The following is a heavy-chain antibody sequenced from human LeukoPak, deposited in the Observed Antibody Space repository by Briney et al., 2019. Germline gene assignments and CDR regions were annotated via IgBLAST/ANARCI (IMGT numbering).Heavy chain of an antibody. D-gene: IGHD6-19*01. J-gene: IGHJ4*02. CDR1: GYTYTSYD. V-gene: IGHV1-8*01. Sequence: GASVKVSCKASGYTYTSYDINWVRQATGQGLEWMGWMNPNSGNTGNAQKFQGRVTMTRNTSISTAYMELSSLRSEDTAVYYCARGVAGSLDYWGQGTLVTVPS. CDR3: ARGVAGSLDY. CDR2: MNPNSGNT.